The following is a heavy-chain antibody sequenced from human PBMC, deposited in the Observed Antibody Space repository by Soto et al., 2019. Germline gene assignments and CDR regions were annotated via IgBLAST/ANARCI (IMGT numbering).Heavy chain of an antibody. CDR1: GFTFDDYT. D-gene: IGHD1-1*01. CDR3: AKDWGERSHYGMDV. V-gene: IGHV3-43*01. CDR2: ISWDGGST. Sequence: LRLSCAASGFTFDDYTMHWVRQAPGKGLEWVSLISWDGGSTYYADSVKGRFTISRDNSKNSLYLQMNSLRTEDTALYYCAKDWGERSHYGMDVWGQGTTVTVSS. J-gene: IGHJ6*02.